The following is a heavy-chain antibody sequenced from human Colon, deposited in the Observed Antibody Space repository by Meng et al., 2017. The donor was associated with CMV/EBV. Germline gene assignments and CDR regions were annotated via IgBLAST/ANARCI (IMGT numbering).Heavy chain of an antibody. V-gene: IGHV3-21*01. CDR1: GFTFSSYS. CDR2: ISSSSSYI. CDR3: ARDLSNYDGNWFDP. D-gene: IGHD4-11*01. Sequence: GGSLRLSCAASGFTFSSYSMNWVRQAPGKGLEWVSSISSSSSYIYYADSVKGRFTISRDNAKNSLYLQMNSLRAEDTAVYYCARDLSNYDGNWFDPWGQGTLVTVS. J-gene: IGHJ5*02.